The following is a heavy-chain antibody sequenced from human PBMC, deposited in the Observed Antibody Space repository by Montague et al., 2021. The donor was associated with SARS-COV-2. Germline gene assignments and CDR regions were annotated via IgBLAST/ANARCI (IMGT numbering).Heavy chain of an antibody. CDR3: AKELALAGQYYSYGMDV. CDR2: IYSGGNTI. Sequence: SLRLSCAASGFTFGNYAMNWVCQAPGKRLEWVSIIYSGGNTIDYAESVKGRFTISRDNSKNMLYLQMNSLRAEDTAVYYCAKELALAGQYYSYGMDVWGQGTTVTVSS. D-gene: IGHD6-19*01. V-gene: IGHV3-23*03. J-gene: IGHJ6*02. CDR1: GFTFGNYA.